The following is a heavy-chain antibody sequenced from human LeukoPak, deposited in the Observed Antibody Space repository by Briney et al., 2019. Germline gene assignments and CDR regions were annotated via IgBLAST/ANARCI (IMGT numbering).Heavy chain of an antibody. J-gene: IGHJ6*03. CDR3: AKGGYCSSTSCPNGGYYYYYYMDV. V-gene: IGHV3-23*01. Sequence: PGGSLRLSCAASGFTFSSYAMSWVRQAPGKGLEWVSAISGSGGSTYYADSVKGRFTISRDNSKNTLYLQMNSLRAEDMALYYCAKGGYCSSTSCPNGGYYYYYYMDVWGKGTTVTVSS. D-gene: IGHD2-2*01. CDR2: ISGSGGST. CDR1: GFTFSSYA.